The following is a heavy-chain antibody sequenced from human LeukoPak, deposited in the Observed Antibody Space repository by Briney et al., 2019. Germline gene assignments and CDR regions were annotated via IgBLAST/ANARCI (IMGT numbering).Heavy chain of an antibody. D-gene: IGHD2-2*01. Sequence: ETLSLTCTVSGVSISSSYSYWGWIRQPPGMGLEWVSVIYSGGGTYYADSVKGRFTISRDNSKNTLSLQMNNLRAEDTAVYYCARDRSTSTSWGPSYFDCWGQGTLVTVSS. CDR2: IYSGGGT. CDR1: GVSISSSYSY. V-gene: IGHV3-53*01. CDR3: ARDRSTSTSWGPSYFDC. J-gene: IGHJ4*02.